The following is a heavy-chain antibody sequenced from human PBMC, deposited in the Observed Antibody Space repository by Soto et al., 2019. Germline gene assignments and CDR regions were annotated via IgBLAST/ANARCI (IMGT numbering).Heavy chain of an antibody. CDR2: IIPILGIA. CDR3: ARGGDIVVVVAATSAFDI. CDR1: GGTFSSYT. D-gene: IGHD2-15*01. Sequence: SVKVSCKASGGTFSSYTISWVRQAPGQGLEWMGRIIPILGIANYAQKFQGRVTITADKSTSTAYMELSSLRSEDTAVYCCARGGDIVVVVAATSAFDIWGQGTMVTVSS. J-gene: IGHJ3*02. V-gene: IGHV1-69*02.